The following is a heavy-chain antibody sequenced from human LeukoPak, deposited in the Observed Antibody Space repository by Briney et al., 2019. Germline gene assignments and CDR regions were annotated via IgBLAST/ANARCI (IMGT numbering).Heavy chain of an antibody. V-gene: IGHV3-23*01. CDR2: ISGSGGST. Sequence: GGSLRLSCAASGFTFSSYAMSWVRQAPGKGLEWVSAISGSGGSTYYADSVKGRFTISRDNSKNTLYLQMNSLRAEDTAVYYCASIPHHDYGDHYWFDPWGQGTLVTVSS. D-gene: IGHD4-17*01. CDR3: ASIPHHDYGDHYWFDP. CDR1: GFTFSSYA. J-gene: IGHJ5*02.